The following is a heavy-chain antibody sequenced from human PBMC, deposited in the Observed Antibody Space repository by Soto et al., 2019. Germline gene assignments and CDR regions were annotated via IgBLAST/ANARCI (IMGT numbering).Heavy chain of an antibody. V-gene: IGHV4-59*01. CDR2: IYYSGST. Sequence: ASETLSLTCTVSGGSISSYYWSWIRQPPGKGLEWIGYIYYSGSTNYNPSLKSRVTISVDTSKNQFSLKLSSVTAADTAVYYCARDRMVAIGLFDYWGQGTLVTVSS. J-gene: IGHJ4*02. CDR3: ARDRMVAIGLFDY. CDR1: GGSISSYY. D-gene: IGHD2-8*01.